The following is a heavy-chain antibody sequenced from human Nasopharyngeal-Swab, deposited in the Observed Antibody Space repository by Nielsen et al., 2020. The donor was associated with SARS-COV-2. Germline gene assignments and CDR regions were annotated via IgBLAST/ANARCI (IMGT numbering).Heavy chain of an antibody. CDR1: GGSISSYY. CDR3: ARSKAAHNWFDP. CDR2: IYYSGST. J-gene: IGHJ5*02. V-gene: IGHV4-59*01. D-gene: IGHD6-6*01. Sequence: SETLSLTCTVSGGSISSYYWSWIQQPPGKGLEWIVYIYYSGSTNYKPSLKSRVTISVDTSKNPFSLKLSSVTAAVTAVYYCARSKAAHNWFDPWGQGTLVTVSS.